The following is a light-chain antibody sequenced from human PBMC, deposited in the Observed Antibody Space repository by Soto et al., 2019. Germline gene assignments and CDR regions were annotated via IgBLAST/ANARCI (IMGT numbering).Light chain of an antibody. CDR1: SSNIGVYD. V-gene: IGLV1-40*01. CDR2: GST. Sequence: QSVLTQPPSVSGAPGQRVTISCSGSSSNIGVYDVHWLQRLPGTAPKVLIYGSTNRLPGVPDRFSGSKSGTSAFLAITGLQAEDEAEYYCQSYDTGLRDHWVFGGGTKVTVL. J-gene: IGLJ3*02. CDR3: QSYDTGLRDHWV.